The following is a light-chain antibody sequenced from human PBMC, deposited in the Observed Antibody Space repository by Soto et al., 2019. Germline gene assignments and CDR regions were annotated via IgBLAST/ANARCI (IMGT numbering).Light chain of an antibody. CDR3: QSYDNY. Sequence: DLQMIQSPSTLSASVGDRVTITCRASQSLSRWLAWYQHKPGEAPKVLIYDASILESGVPSRFSGSGSGTEFTLTIDSLQPDDFAPYYCQSYDNYFGQGTKVEFK. CDR2: DAS. J-gene: IGKJ2*01. CDR1: QSLSRW. V-gene: IGKV1-5*01.